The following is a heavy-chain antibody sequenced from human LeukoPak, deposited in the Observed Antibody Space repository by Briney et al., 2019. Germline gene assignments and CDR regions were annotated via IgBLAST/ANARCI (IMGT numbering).Heavy chain of an antibody. CDR2: INHSGST. CDR1: GGSFSGYY. D-gene: IGHD3-10*01. J-gene: IGHJ5*02. V-gene: IGHV4-34*01. CDR3: ARGPWAFYYGSGSYRNWFDP. Sequence: SETLSLTCAVYGGSFSGYYWSWIRQPPGKGLEWIGEINHSGSTNYNPSLKRRVTISVDTSKNQFSLKLSSVTAADTAVYYCARGPWAFYYGSGSYRNWFDPWGQGTLVTVSS.